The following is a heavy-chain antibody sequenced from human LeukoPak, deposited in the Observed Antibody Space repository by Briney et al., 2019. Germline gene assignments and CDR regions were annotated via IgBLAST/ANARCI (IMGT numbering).Heavy chain of an antibody. V-gene: IGHV1-2*02. CDR2: INPNSGGT. Sequence: GASVKVSCKASGYTFTGYYMHWVRQAPGQGLEWMGWINPNSGGTNYAQKFQGRVTMTRNTSISTAYMEPSSLRSEDTAVYYCARPYGSGDNWFDPWGQGTLVTVSS. D-gene: IGHD3-10*01. CDR1: GYTFTGYY. J-gene: IGHJ5*02. CDR3: ARPYGSGDNWFDP.